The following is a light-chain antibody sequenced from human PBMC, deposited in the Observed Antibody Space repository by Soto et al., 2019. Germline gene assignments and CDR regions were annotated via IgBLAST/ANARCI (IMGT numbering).Light chain of an antibody. CDR2: DAS. J-gene: IGKJ4*01. CDR1: QSVSSW. CDR3: QQYNSYPLT. V-gene: IGKV1-5*01. Sequence: TQSPATLSLSPGERASLSCRASQSVSSWLAWYQQKPGKAPKLLIYDASSLESGVPSRFSGSGSGTEFTLTISSLQPDDFATYYCQQYNSYPLTFGGGTKVDIK.